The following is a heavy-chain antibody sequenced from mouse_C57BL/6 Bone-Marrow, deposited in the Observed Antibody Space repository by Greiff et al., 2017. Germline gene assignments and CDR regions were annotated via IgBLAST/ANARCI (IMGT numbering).Heavy chain of an antibody. CDR3: AMGYDYDYAMDY. D-gene: IGHD2-4*01. J-gene: IGHJ4*01. CDR2: INPNYGTT. CDR1: GYSFTDYN. Sequence: EVQLHQSGPELVKPGASVKISCKASGYSFTDYNMNWVKQSNGKSLEWIGVINPNYGTTSYNQKFKGKATLTVNQSSSTADMQLNSLTSEDSAVYYCAMGYDYDYAMDYWGQGTSVTVSS. V-gene: IGHV1-39*01.